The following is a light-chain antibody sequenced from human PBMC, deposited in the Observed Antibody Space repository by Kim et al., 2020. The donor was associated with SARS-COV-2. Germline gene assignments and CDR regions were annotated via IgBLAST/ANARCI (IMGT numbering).Light chain of an antibody. CDR3: KQYAGSPYA. CDR2: GAS. V-gene: IGKV3-20*01. CDR1: QTLRNNY. J-gene: IGKJ2*01. Sequence: EIVLTQSPGTLSLSPGESATLSCRASQTLRNNYLAWYQQKPGQAPRLLIYGASYRATGIPDRFSGSGSGTDFTLTISRLEPEDFAVYFCKQYAGSPYAFGQGTKLEI.